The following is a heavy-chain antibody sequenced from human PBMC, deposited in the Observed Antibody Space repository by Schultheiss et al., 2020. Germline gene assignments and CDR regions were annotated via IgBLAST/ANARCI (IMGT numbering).Heavy chain of an antibody. D-gene: IGHD6-13*01. Sequence: ASVKVSCKASGYTFTGYDMHWVRQAPGQRLEWMGWINAGNGNTKYSQKFQGRVTITRDTSASTAYMELSSLRSEDTAVYYCARDLPSGSWVYWGQGTLVTVSS. CDR2: INAGNGNT. CDR3: ARDLPSGSWVY. V-gene: IGHV1-3*01. CDR1: GYTFTGYD. J-gene: IGHJ4*02.